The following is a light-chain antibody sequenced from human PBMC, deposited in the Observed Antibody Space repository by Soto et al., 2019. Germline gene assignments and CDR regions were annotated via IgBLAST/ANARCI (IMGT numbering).Light chain of an antibody. CDR3: RSYDSSLSGVV. Sequence: QSVLTQPPSVSGAPGQRVTISCTGSSSNIGAGYDVHWYQQLPRTVPKLLIYGTSNRPSGVPDRFSGSKSGTSASLAITGLQAEDEADYYCRSYDSSLSGVVFGGGTKLTVL. J-gene: IGLJ2*01. CDR2: GTS. V-gene: IGLV1-40*01. CDR1: SSNIGAGYD.